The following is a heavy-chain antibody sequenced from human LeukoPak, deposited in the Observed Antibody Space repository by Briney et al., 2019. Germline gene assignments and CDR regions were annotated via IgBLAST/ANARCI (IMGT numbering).Heavy chain of an antibody. CDR3: ARRTPAPIWYFDL. D-gene: IGHD2-15*01. V-gene: IGHV4-59*08. CDR2: IFYSGST. CDR1: GDSISSSY. J-gene: IGHJ2*01. Sequence: ETVSLICTVSGDSISSSYWNWIGQPPGKGLEWIGYIFYSGSTNYNPPLKRRVTISVDTSKNQFTLKLSSVTAADTAVYYCARRTPAPIWYFDLWGRGALGTDSS.